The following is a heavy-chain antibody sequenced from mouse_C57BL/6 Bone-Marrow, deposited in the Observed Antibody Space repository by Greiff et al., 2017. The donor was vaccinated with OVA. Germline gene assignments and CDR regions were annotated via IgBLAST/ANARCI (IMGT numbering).Heavy chain of an antibody. J-gene: IGHJ1*03. CDR2: INPNNGGT. CDR3: ARFITTVVARYFDV. V-gene: IGHV1-18*01. CDR1: GYTFTDYN. D-gene: IGHD1-1*01. Sequence: EVKLQQSGAELVRPGASVKIPCKASGYTFTDYNMDWVKQSHGKSLEWIGDINPNNGGTIYNQKFKGKATLTVDKSSSTAYMELRSLTSEDTAVYYCARFITTVVARYFDVWGTGTTVTVSS.